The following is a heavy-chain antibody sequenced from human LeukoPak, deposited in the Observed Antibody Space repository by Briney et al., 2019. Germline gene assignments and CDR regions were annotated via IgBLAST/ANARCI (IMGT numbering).Heavy chain of an antibody. CDR1: GFTFSDYY. V-gene: IGHV3-11*01. CDR2: ISSSGSTI. J-gene: IGHJ5*02. D-gene: IGHD2-15*01. CDR3: AKSKEDCCGSFDP. Sequence: PGGSLRLSCAASGFTFSDYYMSWIRLASGKGLEWVSYISSSGSTIYYADSVKGQFTISRDNAKNSLYLQMNSLRAEDTAVYYCAKSKEDCCGSFDPWGQGTLVTVSS.